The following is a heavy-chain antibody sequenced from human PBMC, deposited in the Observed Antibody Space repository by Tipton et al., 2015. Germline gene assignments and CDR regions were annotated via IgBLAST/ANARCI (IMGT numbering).Heavy chain of an antibody. CDR1: GDSISSGSYY. CDR2: IYYSGSP. D-gene: IGHD3-9*01. J-gene: IGHJ4*02. CDR3: ACQDYDSLTRDYQTVDY. Sequence: TLSLTCTVSGDSISSGSYYWGWIRQPPGKGLEWIGSIYYSGSPYYNPSLKSRVTISVDTSKNQFSLKLSSATAADTAVYYCACQDYDSLTRDYQTVDYWGQGTLVTVSS. V-gene: IGHV4-39*01.